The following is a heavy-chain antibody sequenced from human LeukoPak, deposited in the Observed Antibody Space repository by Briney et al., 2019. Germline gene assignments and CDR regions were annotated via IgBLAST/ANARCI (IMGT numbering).Heavy chain of an antibody. CDR1: GFTFITYA. Sequence: GGSLRLSCAASGFTFITYAMTWVRQGPGKGLEWVSAISGSGVNTHYSDSVKGRFTISRDNSKNTLDLQINSLRVEDTAVYYCAKVQMDDYGNYGNDYSGQGTPVTVSS. V-gene: IGHV3-23*01. CDR2: ISGSGVNT. D-gene: IGHD4-11*01. CDR3: AKVQMDDYGNYGNDY. J-gene: IGHJ4*02.